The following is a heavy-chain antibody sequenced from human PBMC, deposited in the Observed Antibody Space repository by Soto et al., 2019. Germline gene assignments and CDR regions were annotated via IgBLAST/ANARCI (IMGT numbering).Heavy chain of an antibody. D-gene: IGHD2-8*01. V-gene: IGHV4-59*08. CDR1: GRSMSSNY. CDR3: VSQRTSVLTQAYLDY. Sequence: PSETLSLTCSVSGRSMSSNYWSWIRQSPDKGLEWLGYVFYGGTDYNPSVKSRVTISVDTSKNQFSLNLNSVTASDTAVYFCVSQRTSVLTQAYLDYWGPGALVTVSS. CDR2: VFYGGT. J-gene: IGHJ4*02.